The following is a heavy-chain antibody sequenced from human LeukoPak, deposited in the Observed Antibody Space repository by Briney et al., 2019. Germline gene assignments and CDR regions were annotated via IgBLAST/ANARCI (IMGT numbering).Heavy chain of an antibody. CDR1: GGTFSSYA. D-gene: IGHD5-24*01. J-gene: IGHJ4*02. Sequence: ASVKVSCKASGGTFSSYATSWVRQAPGQGLEWMGRIIPILGIANYAQKFQGRVTITADKSTGTAYMELSSLRSEDTAVYYCARSQMATAYFDYWGQGTLVTVSS. CDR3: ARSQMATAYFDY. CDR2: IIPILGIA. V-gene: IGHV1-69*04.